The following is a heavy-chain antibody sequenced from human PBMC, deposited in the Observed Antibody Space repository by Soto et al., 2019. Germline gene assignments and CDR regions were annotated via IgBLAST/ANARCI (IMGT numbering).Heavy chain of an antibody. CDR1: GGSFRGFY. CDR2: INHVGIT. CDR3: ARAHDFWGGRQQPRDS. D-gene: IGHD3-3*01. V-gene: IGHV4-34*01. J-gene: IGHJ4*02. Sequence: SETLSLTCAVSGGSFRGFYWTWIRQSPGKGLEWLGDINHVGITNYNPSLKSRVSIPVDTSKSQFSLKLSSVTAADTAVYYCARAHDFWGGRQQPRDSWGQGTLVTGSA.